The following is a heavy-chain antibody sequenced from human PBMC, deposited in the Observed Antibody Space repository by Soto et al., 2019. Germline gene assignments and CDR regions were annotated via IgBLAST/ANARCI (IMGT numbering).Heavy chain of an antibody. CDR3: ARAQVNSRYYYYYGMDV. CDR1: GFTFSSYA. CDR2: ISYDGSNK. J-gene: IGHJ6*02. D-gene: IGHD5-18*01. Sequence: QVQLVESGGGVVQPGRSLRLSCAASGFTFSSYAMHWVRQAPGKGLEWVAVISYDGSNKYYADSVKGRFTISRDNSKNTLYLQMNSLRAEDTAVYYCARAQVNSRYYYYYGMDVWGQGTTVTVSS. V-gene: IGHV3-30-3*01.